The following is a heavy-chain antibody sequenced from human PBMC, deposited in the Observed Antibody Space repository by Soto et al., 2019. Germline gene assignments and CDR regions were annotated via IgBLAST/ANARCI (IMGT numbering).Heavy chain of an antibody. CDR3: VRAMDFPDSSGSTRCFYY. D-gene: IGHD3-22*01. J-gene: IGHJ4*02. V-gene: IGHV3-72*01. Sequence: GGSLRLSCAASGFSLSDYYIDWVRQAPGKGLEWVGRSRHKAQGYSTEYAGSVKCRFTTSRDDSKNSVLVQTNSLKTEDTAVYSCVRAMDFPDSSGSTRCFYYWGQGTLVTVSS. CDR2: SRHKAQGYST. CDR1: GFSLSDYY.